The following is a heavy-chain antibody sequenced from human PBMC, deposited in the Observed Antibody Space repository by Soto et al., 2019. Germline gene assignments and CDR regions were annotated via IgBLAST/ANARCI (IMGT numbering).Heavy chain of an antibody. J-gene: IGHJ5*02. CDR1: GDTFTSYT. CDR2: INAGNGNT. V-gene: IGHV1-3*01. D-gene: IGHD3-3*01. CDR3: ARGGGFLEWLPSTWFDP. Sequence: GASVKLSCKASGDTFTSYTRQWVRQAPGQRLEWMGWINAGNGNTNYSQKFQGRVTMTRDTAASTAYMELSSLRSDDTAVYYCARGGGFLEWLPSTWFDPWRQGTLVPVSS.